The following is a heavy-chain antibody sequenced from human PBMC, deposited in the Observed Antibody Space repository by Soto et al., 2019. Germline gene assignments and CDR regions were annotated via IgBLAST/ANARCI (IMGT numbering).Heavy chain of an antibody. D-gene: IGHD3-3*02. J-gene: IGHJ4*02. Sequence: QVQLVQSGAEVKKPGASVKLSCRTSGYTFTHYYIHWVRQAPGQGLEWLAIINPASGSTNYAQDFQGRVTLTMDTSTTTVYMELSGLRAEDTAIFYCARDLAAVDYWGQGTLVTVSS. V-gene: IGHV1-46*01. CDR1: GYTFTHYY. CDR2: INPASGST. CDR3: ARDLAAVDY.